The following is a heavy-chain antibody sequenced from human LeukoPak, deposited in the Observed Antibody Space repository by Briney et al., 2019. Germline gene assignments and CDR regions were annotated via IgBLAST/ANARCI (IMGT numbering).Heavy chain of an antibody. CDR1: GLSFDNAW. CDR3: TTMGGNNWFDWYFDL. Sequence: GGSLRLSCAASGLSFDNAWMSWVRQVPGKGLEWVGRIRGKIDGGTTDYAAPVKGRFTISRDDPESTLYLHLTSLQIEDAAMYYCTTMGGNNWFDWYFDLWGRGTLVTVYS. J-gene: IGHJ2*01. D-gene: IGHD1-1*01. V-gene: IGHV3-15*01. CDR2: IRGKIDGGTT.